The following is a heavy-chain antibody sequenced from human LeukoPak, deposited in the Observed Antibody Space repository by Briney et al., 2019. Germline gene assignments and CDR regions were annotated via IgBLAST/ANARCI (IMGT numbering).Heavy chain of an antibody. Sequence: ASVTVSCKASGYTFTGYYMHWVRQAPGQGLEWMGRINPNSGGTNYAQKFQGRVTMTRDTSISTAYMELSRLRSDDTAVYYCARVPRILSGMDVWGQGTTVTVSS. J-gene: IGHJ6*02. V-gene: IGHV1-2*06. CDR2: INPNSGGT. CDR3: ARVPRILSGMDV. D-gene: IGHD3-9*01. CDR1: GYTFTGYY.